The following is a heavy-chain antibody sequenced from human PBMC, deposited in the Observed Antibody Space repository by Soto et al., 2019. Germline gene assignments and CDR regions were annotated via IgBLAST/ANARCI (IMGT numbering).Heavy chain of an antibody. CDR1: GYTFTGYY. CDR2: INPNSGGT. D-gene: IGHD6-6*01. Sequence: ASVKVACKASGYTFTGYYMHWVLQAPGQGLEWMGWINPNSGGTNYAQKFQGWVTMTRDTSISTAYMELSRLRSDDTAVYYCATGNSSSSSYFDCWGQGTLVTVSS. CDR3: ATGNSSSSSYFDC. V-gene: IGHV1-2*04. J-gene: IGHJ4*02.